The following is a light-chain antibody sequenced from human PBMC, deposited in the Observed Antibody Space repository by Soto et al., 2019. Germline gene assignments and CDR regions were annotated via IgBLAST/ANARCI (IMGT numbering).Light chain of an antibody. CDR2: EVT. CDR1: SSDVGGYDF. CDR3: SSYTITSSPV. V-gene: IGLV2-14*01. Sequence: QSVLTQPASVSGSPGQSITISCTGTSSDVGGYDFVSWYRQYPGQAPKILIYEVTHRPSGVPDRFSGSKSGNTASLTISGLQADDEADYYCSSYTITSSPVFGPGTKVT. J-gene: IGLJ1*01.